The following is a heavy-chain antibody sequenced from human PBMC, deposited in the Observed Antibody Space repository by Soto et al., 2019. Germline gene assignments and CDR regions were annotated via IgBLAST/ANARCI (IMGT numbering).Heavy chain of an antibody. CDR1: GYTFTNFG. V-gene: IGHV1-18*01. D-gene: IGHD3-16*02. CDR2: ISAYNGNT. CDR3: ARVVITFGGVIGTFDY. J-gene: IGHJ4*02. Sequence: ASVKVSCKASGYTFTNFGISWVRQAPGQGLEWMGWISAYNGNTNYAQKFQGRVTITRDTSASTAYMELSSLRSEDTAVYYCARVVITFGGVIGTFDYWGQGTLVTVSS.